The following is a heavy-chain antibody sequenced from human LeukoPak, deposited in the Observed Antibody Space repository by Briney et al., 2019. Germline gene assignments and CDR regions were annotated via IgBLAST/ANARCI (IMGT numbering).Heavy chain of an antibody. CDR3: ARGRAWFDP. V-gene: IGHV3-7*05. Sequence: GGSLRLSCEASGFTFSSYWMSWVRQAPGKGLEWVANIKHYGSEKYYVDSVKGRFTISRDNAKNSLYLQMNSLRAEDTAVYYCARGRAWFDPWGQGTMVTVSS. J-gene: IGHJ5*02. CDR2: IKHYGSEK. CDR1: GFTFSSYW.